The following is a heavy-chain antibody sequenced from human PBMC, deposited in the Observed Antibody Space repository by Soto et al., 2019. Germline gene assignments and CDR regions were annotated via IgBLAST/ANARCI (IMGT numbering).Heavy chain of an antibody. D-gene: IGHD6-6*01. V-gene: IGHV3-30*18. Sequence: QVQLVESWGGVVQPGRSPRLSCAASGFTFSSYGMHWVRQAPGKGLEWVAVISYDGSNKYYADSVKGRFTISRDNSKNTLYLQMNSLRAEDTAVYYCAKDWQLLGYWGQGTLVTVSS. CDR2: ISYDGSNK. CDR1: GFTFSSYG. CDR3: AKDWQLLGY. J-gene: IGHJ4*02.